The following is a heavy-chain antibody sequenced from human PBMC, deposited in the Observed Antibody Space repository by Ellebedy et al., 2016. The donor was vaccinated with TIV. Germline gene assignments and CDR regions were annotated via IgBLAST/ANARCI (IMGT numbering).Heavy chain of an antibody. CDR2: IKEDGSQT. J-gene: IGHJ3*02. Sequence: GESLKISCAASGFTFSSYAMSWVRQAPGKGLEWVANIKEDGSQTYYVGSVKGRFTISRDNAKNTLYLRMNSLRDEDTAMYYCARVIVVLNDAFDMWGQGTVVTVSS. CDR3: ARVIVVLNDAFDM. D-gene: IGHD3-22*01. CDR1: GFTFSSYA. V-gene: IGHV3-7*01.